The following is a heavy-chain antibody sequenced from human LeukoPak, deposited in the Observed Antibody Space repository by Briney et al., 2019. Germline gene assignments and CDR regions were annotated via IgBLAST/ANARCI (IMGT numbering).Heavy chain of an antibody. V-gene: IGHV5-51*01. D-gene: IGHD6-13*01. CDR1: GYSFTSYW. CDR3: ARLAHIAAAGSGPCFDY. Sequence: LGESLKISCKGSGYSFTSYWIGWVRQMPGKGLEWMGIIYPGDSDTRYSPSFQGQVTISADKSISTAYLQWSSLKASDTAMYYCARLAHIAAAGSGPCFDYWGQGTLVTVSS. CDR2: IYPGDSDT. J-gene: IGHJ4*02.